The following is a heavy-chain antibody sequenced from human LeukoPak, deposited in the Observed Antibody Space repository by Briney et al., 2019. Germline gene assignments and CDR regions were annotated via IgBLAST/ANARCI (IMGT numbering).Heavy chain of an antibody. V-gene: IGHV3-23*01. Sequence: PGGSLRLSCAATGFTFSSYAMSWVRQAPGKGLEWVSTISGSGGSTYYADSVKGRFTISRDNSKNTLYLQMNSLRAEDTAVYYCAKDLSGSYYYPFDYWGQGTLVTVSS. CDR3: AKDLSGSYYYPFDY. CDR1: GFTFSSYA. CDR2: ISGSGGST. J-gene: IGHJ4*02. D-gene: IGHD3-10*01.